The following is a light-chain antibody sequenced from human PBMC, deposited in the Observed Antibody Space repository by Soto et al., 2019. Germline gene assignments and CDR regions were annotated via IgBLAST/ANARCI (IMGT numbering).Light chain of an antibody. Sequence: EIGMTHSPATLSVSPGERATLSCRASQSVYSMLAWYQQKPGQAPRLLIYDASTRATGIPDRFSGSGSGTDFTLTINSLEPEDFAVYYCQQRSSWPITFGQGTRLEIK. J-gene: IGKJ5*01. V-gene: IGKV3-11*01. CDR1: QSVYSM. CDR2: DAS. CDR3: QQRSSWPIT.